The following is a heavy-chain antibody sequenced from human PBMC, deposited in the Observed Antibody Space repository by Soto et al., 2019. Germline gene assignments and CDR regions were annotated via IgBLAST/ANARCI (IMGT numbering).Heavy chain of an antibody. V-gene: IGHV3-21*01. J-gene: IGHJ4*02. Sequence: GVLKLFCAASGFTFSTYSMNLVRQAPGKGLEWVSSISGSGNYTHYADFLRGRFTISRDNAKTSLYLQMNSLRAEDTAVYYCAREGINNYNEYYFDSWGQGTVVTVYS. D-gene: IGHD4-4*01. CDR2: ISGSGNYT. CDR1: GFTFSTYS. CDR3: AREGINNYNEYYFDS.